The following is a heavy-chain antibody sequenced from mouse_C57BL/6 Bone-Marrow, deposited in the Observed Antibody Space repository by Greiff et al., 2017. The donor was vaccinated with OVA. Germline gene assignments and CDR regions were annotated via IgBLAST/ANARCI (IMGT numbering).Heavy chain of an antibody. CDR2: INPNNGGT. J-gene: IGHJ2*01. D-gene: IGHD2-2*01. V-gene: IGHV1-26*01. Sequence: EVKLQQSGPELVKPGASVKISCKASGYTFTDYYMNWVKQSHGKSLEWIGDINPNNGGTSYNQKFKGKATLTVDKSSSTAYMELRSLTSEDSAVYYCARNYGYDFSYWGQGTTLTVSS. CDR3: ARNYGYDFSY. CDR1: GYTFTDYY.